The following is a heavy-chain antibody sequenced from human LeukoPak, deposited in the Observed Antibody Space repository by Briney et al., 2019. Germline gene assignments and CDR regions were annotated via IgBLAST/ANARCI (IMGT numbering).Heavy chain of an antibody. V-gene: IGHV4-59*01. CDR3: ARPYRSGWHGSFEY. J-gene: IGHJ4*02. CDR1: GGSISSYY. CDR2: IYYSGST. D-gene: IGHD6-19*01. Sequence: SETLSLTCTVSGGSISSYYWSWIRQPPGKGLEWIGNIYYSGSTNYNPSLKSRVTISVDTSKNQFSLKLSSVTAADTAVYYCARPYRSGWHGSFEYWGQGSLVTVSS.